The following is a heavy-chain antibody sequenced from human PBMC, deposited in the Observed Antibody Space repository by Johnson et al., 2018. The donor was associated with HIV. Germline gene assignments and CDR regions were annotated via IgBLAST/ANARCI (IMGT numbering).Heavy chain of an antibody. Sequence: QVQLVESGGGVVQPGGSLRLSCAASGFTFSTYGMHWVRQAPGRGLEWVAVISYDGSDEYYEVSVKGRFTISRDNSKSRLYLQMNSLRTEDTALYYCAKDIQFLEWQSAFDIWGQGTMVTVSS. V-gene: IGHV3-30*18. CDR3: AKDIQFLEWQSAFDI. CDR2: ISYDGSDE. D-gene: IGHD3-3*01. J-gene: IGHJ3*02. CDR1: GFTFSTYG.